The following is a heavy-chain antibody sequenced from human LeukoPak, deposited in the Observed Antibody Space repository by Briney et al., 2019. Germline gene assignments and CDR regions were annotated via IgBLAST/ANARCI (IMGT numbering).Heavy chain of an antibody. J-gene: IGHJ6*03. Sequence: SQTLSLTCTLSGASITSSSNDSGWTRQPPWKGLEWFGRIYYTGSTYYNPSLKSRVTISVDTTKTQFSLMQRSVPAADAAVCSCARHGLGASSRQTSFYYYDMDVWGKGTTVTVSS. CDR2: IYYTGST. V-gene: IGHV4-39*01. CDR1: GASITSSSND. D-gene: IGHD6-13*01. CDR3: ARHGLGASSRQTSFYYYDMDV.